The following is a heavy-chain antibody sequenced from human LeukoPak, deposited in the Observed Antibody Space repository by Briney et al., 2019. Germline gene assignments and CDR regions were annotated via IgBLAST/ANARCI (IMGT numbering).Heavy chain of an antibody. Sequence: ASVKVSCKASGYTFTSYAMHWVRQAPGQRLEWMGWTNAGNGNTKYSQKFQGRVTITRDTSASTAYMELSSLRSEDTAVYYCARPLYCSGGSCSRHGLDYWGQGTLVTVSS. CDR3: ARPLYCSGGSCSRHGLDY. D-gene: IGHD2-15*01. V-gene: IGHV1-3*01. CDR1: GYTFTSYA. CDR2: TNAGNGNT. J-gene: IGHJ4*02.